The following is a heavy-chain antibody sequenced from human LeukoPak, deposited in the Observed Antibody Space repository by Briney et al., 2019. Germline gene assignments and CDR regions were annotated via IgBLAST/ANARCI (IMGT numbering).Heavy chain of an antibody. CDR1: GFTFSSYG. Sequence: GSLRLSCAASGFTFSSYGMHWVRQAPGKGLEWVAFIRYDGSNKYYADSVKGRFTISRDNSKNTLYLRMNSLRAEDTAVYYCAKDRGYCSGGSCYTYYYYGMDVWGQGTTVTVSS. CDR3: AKDRGYCSGGSCYTYYYYGMDV. D-gene: IGHD2-15*01. CDR2: IRYDGSNK. V-gene: IGHV3-30*02. J-gene: IGHJ6*02.